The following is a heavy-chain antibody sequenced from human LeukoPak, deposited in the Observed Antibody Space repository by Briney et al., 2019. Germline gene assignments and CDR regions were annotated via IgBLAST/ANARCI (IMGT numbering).Heavy chain of an antibody. J-gene: IGHJ3*02. Sequence: ASVKVSCMASGYTFTSYYMHWVRQAPGRGLEWMGIINPSGGSTSYAQKFQGRVTMTRDTSTSTVYMELSSLRSEDTAVYYCARGGFTMIVVVTTGAFDIRGQGTMVTVSS. CDR2: INPSGGST. D-gene: IGHD3-22*01. CDR3: ARGGFTMIVVVTTGAFDI. CDR1: GYTFTSYY. V-gene: IGHV1-46*01.